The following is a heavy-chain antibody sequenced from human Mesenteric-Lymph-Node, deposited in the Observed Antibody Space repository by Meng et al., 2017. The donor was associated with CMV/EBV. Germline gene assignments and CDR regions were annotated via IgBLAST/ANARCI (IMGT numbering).Heavy chain of an antibody. CDR1: GFTFSSYS. Sequence: GESLKISCAASGFTFSSYSMNWVRQAPGKGLEWVSSISSSSSYIYYADSVKGRFTISRDNAKNSLYLQMNSLRAEDTAVYYCARVTWFGELYDAFDIWGQGTMVTVSS. CDR2: ISSSSSYI. CDR3: ARVTWFGELYDAFDI. V-gene: IGHV3-21*01. D-gene: IGHD3-10*01. J-gene: IGHJ3*02.